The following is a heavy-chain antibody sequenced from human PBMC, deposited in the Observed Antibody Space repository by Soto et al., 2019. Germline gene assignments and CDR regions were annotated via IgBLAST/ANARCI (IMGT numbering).Heavy chain of an antibody. Sequence: QVQLVQSGAEVKKPGSSVKVSCKASGGTFSSYIISWVRQAPGQGLEWMGRIIPILGIANYAQKFQGRVTITVDKSTSTAYMELSSLRAEDTAVYYCAGRLDGDYGVFDYWGQGTLVTVSS. D-gene: IGHD4-17*01. CDR2: IIPILGIA. J-gene: IGHJ4*02. CDR1: GGTFSSYI. CDR3: AGRLDGDYGVFDY. V-gene: IGHV1-69*02.